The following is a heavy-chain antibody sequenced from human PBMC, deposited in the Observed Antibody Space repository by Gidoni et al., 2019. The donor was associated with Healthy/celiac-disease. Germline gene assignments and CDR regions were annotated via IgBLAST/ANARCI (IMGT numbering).Heavy chain of an antibody. CDR3: AITPRIAAPHFDY. D-gene: IGHD6-13*01. CDR2: IYYSGST. J-gene: IGHJ4*02. CDR1: GGSISSSSYY. Sequence: QLQLQESGPGLVKPSETLSLTCTVSGGSISSSSYYWGWIRQPPGKGLEWIGSIYYSGSTYYNPSLKSRVTISVDTSKNQFSLKLSSVTAADTAVYYCAITPRIAAPHFDYWGQGTLVTVSS. V-gene: IGHV4-39*01.